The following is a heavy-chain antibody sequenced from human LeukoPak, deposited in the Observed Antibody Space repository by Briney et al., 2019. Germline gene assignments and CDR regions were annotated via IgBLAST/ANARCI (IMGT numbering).Heavy chain of an antibody. Sequence: PSETLSLTCTVSGGSISSSSYYRGWIRQPPGKGLESIGSIYYSGSTYYNPSLKSRVTISVDTSKNQFSLKLSSVTAADTAVYYCARGHQVPAAMQGYYYYYGMDVWGQGTTVTVSS. J-gene: IGHJ6*02. D-gene: IGHD2-2*01. V-gene: IGHV4-39*01. CDR3: ARGHQVPAAMQGYYYYYGMDV. CDR1: GGSISSSSYY. CDR2: IYYSGST.